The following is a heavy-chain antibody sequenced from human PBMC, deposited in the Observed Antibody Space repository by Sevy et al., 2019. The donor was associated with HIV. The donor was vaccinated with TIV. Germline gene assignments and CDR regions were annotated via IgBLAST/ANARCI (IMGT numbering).Heavy chain of an antibody. D-gene: IGHD3-22*01. CDR2: INHSGST. V-gene: IGHV4-34*01. CDR3: ARGRAVVIHYYYYGMDV. Sequence: SETLSLTCAVYGGSFSGYYWSWIRQPPGKGLEWIGEINHSGSTNYNPSLKSRVTISVDTSKNQFSLKLSSVTAADTAVYYCARGRAVVIHYYYYGMDVWGQGTTVTVSS. CDR1: GGSFSGYY. J-gene: IGHJ6*02.